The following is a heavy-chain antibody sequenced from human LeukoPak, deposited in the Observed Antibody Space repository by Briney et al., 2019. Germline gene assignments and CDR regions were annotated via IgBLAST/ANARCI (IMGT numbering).Heavy chain of an antibody. CDR2: IYGGVNT. CDR3: AKSPKTGFLFDY. Sequence: GGSLRLSCEASGFTVSNNYMSWVRQAPGQGLEWVSVIYGGVNTVYADSVKGRFTISRDNSKNTLYLQMNSLRAEDTAVYYCAKSPKTGFLFDYWGKGTLVTVSP. D-gene: IGHD1-1*01. V-gene: IGHV3-66*01. CDR1: GFTVSNNY. J-gene: IGHJ4*02.